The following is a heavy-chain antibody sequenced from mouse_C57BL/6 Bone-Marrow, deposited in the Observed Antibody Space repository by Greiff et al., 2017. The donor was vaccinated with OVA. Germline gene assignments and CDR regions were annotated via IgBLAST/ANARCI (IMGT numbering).Heavy chain of an antibody. J-gene: IGHJ1*03. V-gene: IGHV7-1*01. CDR2: SRNKANDYTT. CDR1: GFTFSAFY. Sequence: EVKLMESGGGLVQSGRSLRLSCATSGFTFSAFYMEWVRHAPGKGLEWIAASRNKANDYTTEYSASVKGRFIVARDTSQSILNVQMSAVRAEDTAIYYCARDAHPGSNHWYFDVWGTGTTVTVSS. CDR3: ARDAHPGSNHWYFDV. D-gene: IGHD2-5*01.